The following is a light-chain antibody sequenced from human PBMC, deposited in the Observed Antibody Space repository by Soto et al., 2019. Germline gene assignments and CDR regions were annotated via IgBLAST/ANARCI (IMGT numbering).Light chain of an antibody. V-gene: IGLV1-40*01. CDR3: QSYDSSLSGYV. CDR1: SSNIGAGYE. Sequence: QSVLTQPPSVSGAPGQRVTISCTGGSSNIGAGYEVHWYQQLPGTAPKLLIYGNSNRPSGVPDRFSGSKSGTSASLAITGLRAEDEADYHCQSYDSSLSGYVFGGGTQLTVL. J-gene: IGLJ7*01. CDR2: GNS.